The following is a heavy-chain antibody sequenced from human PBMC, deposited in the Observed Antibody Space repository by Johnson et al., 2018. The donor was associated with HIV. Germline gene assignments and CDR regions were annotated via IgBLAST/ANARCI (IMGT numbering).Heavy chain of an antibody. D-gene: IGHD6-13*01. Sequence: VQLVESGGGVVQPGRSLRLSCAASGFTFSSYAMHWVRQAPGKGLEWVAVISYDGSNKYYADSVKGRFTISRDNSKNTLYLQMNSLRVEDTAVYYCARDPGSSWTDAFDIWGQGTLVTVSS. CDR2: ISYDGSNK. J-gene: IGHJ3*02. CDR1: GFTFSSYA. CDR3: ARDPGSSWTDAFDI. V-gene: IGHV3-30*14.